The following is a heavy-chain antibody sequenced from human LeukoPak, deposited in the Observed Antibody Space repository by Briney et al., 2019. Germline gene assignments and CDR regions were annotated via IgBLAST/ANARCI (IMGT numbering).Heavy chain of an antibody. Sequence: PSETLSLTCTVSGGSISSGSYYWSWIRQPPGKGLEWIGYIYYSGSTYYNPSLKSRVTISVDTSKNQFSLKLSSVTAADTAVYYCATTYYDFWSGYEGDYWGQGTLVTVSS. CDR2: IYYSGST. CDR3: ATTYYDFWSGYEGDY. J-gene: IGHJ4*02. CDR1: GGSISSGSYY. V-gene: IGHV4-30-4*08. D-gene: IGHD3-3*01.